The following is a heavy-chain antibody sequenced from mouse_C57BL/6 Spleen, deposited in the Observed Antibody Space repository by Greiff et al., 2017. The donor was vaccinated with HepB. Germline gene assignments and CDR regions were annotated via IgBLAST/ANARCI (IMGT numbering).Heavy chain of an antibody. Sequence: QVQLQQPGAELVKPGASVKLSCKASGYTFTSYWMHWVKQRPGQGLEWIGMIHPNSGSTNYNEKFKSKATLTVDKSSSTAYIQLSSLTSEDSAVYYCARRKEGYSNYLTAWFAYWGQGTLVTVSA. CDR1: GYTFTSYW. CDR3: ARRKEGYSNYLTAWFAY. J-gene: IGHJ3*01. D-gene: IGHD2-5*01. CDR2: IHPNSGST. V-gene: IGHV1-64*01.